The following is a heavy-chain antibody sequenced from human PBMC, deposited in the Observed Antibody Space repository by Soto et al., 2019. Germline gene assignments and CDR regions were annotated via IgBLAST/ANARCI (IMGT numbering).Heavy chain of an antibody. D-gene: IGHD6-13*01. CDR1: GGTFSSYA. V-gene: IGHV1-69*06. Sequence: GASVKVSCKASGGTFSSYAISSVRQAPGQGLEWMGGIIPIFGTANYAQKFQGRVTITADKSTSTAYMELSSLRSEDTAVYYCAIYRDSSTFVVGYYYYGMDVWGQGTTVTVSS. CDR3: AIYRDSSTFVVGYYYYGMDV. CDR2: IIPIFGTA. J-gene: IGHJ6*02.